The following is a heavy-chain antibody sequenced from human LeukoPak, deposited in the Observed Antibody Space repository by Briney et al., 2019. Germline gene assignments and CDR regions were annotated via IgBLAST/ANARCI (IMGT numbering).Heavy chain of an antibody. D-gene: IGHD3-3*02. Sequence: PSETLSLTCTVSGDSITDDYYTWIRQPAGKGLEWIGRIHSGGTTNYNPSLMSRVTLSIDKSKKHISLRLTSVTAADTALYYCARDNGSGYTKGYEHYYYYLDVWGKGTTVTASS. CDR2: IHSGGTT. CDR3: ARDNGSGYTKGYEHYYYYLDV. CDR1: GDSITDDY. V-gene: IGHV4-4*07. J-gene: IGHJ6*03.